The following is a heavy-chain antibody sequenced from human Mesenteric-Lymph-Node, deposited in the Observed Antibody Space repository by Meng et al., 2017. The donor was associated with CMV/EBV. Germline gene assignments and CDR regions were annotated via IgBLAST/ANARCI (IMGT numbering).Heavy chain of an antibody. D-gene: IGHD3-16*01. CDR3: ARDSYFDY. Sequence: GESLKISCAASGFTFNIYALSWIRQAPGKGLEWVSAISGSGGAIYYAESVRGRFTIPRDNSKNTLYLEMNSLRADDTALYYCARDSYFDYWGQGTLVTVSS. CDR2: ISGSGGAI. CDR1: GFTFNIYA. V-gene: IGHV3-23*01. J-gene: IGHJ4*02.